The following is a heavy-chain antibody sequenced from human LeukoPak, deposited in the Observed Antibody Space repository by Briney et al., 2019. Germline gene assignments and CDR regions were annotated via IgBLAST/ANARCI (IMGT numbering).Heavy chain of an antibody. Sequence: PSETLSLTCSVSNGAVKNYYWTWIRQPPGQGLEWIGNFLYSGTTAYRASLDSRLIISVDNSKNTVSLRLFSVTAADTAVYYCATLVYSGSRYHFDTWGQGTLVTVSS. CDR1: NGAVKNYY. J-gene: IGHJ4*02. D-gene: IGHD1-26*01. V-gene: IGHV4-59*02. CDR2: FLYSGTT. CDR3: ATLVYSGSRYHFDT.